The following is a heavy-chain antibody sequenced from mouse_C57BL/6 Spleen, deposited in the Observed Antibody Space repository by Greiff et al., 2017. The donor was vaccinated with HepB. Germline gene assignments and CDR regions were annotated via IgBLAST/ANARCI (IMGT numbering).Heavy chain of an antibody. CDR3: ARDYYSSGYWYFDV. CDR2: IWSGGST. J-gene: IGHJ1*03. V-gene: IGHV2-2*01. D-gene: IGHD1-1*01. Sequence: QVQLQQSGPGLVQPSQSLSITCTASGFSFTSYGVHWVRQSPGKGLEWLGVIWSGGSTDYNAAFISRLSIRKDNSESQVSFKMNSLQADDTAMYYCARDYYSSGYWYFDVWGTGTTVTVAS. CDR1: GFSFTSYG.